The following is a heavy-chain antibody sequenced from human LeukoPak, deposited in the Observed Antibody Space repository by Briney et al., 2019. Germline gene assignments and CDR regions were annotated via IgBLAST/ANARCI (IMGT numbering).Heavy chain of an antibody. CDR1: GGTFSSYA. CDR3: AVSNCYPYYYYYMDV. J-gene: IGHJ6*03. CDR2: IIPIFGTA. Sequence: ASVKVSCKASGGTFSSYAISWVRQAPGQGLEWMGGIIPIFGTANYAQKFQGRVTITADESTSTAYMELSSLRSEDTAVYYCAVSNCYPYYYYYMDVWGKGTTVTVSS. D-gene: IGHD2-15*01. V-gene: IGHV1-69*01.